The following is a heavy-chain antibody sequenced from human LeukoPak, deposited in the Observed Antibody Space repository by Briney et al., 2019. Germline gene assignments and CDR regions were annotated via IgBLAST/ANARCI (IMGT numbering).Heavy chain of an antibody. J-gene: IGHJ4*02. D-gene: IGHD6-13*01. CDR1: GGSFSGYY. CDR3: ARGRVAAAGPFDY. Sequence: SETLSLTCAVYGGSFSGYYWSWIRQPPGKGLEWIGEINHSGSTNYNPSLKSRVTISVDTSRNQFSLKLSSVTAADTAVYYCARGRVAAAGPFDYWGQGTLVTVSS. V-gene: IGHV4-34*01. CDR2: INHSGST.